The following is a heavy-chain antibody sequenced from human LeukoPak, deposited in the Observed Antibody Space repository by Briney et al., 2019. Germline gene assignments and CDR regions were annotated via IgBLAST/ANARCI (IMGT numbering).Heavy chain of an antibody. CDR1: AFTFSTYW. CDR3: ARVAGSSFYYTFGY. D-gene: IGHD3-22*01. J-gene: IGHJ4*02. CDR2: INGDGSST. Sequence: GGTLRLSCAASAFTFSTYWIHWVPEVPGRGLGWVLRINGDGSSTAYADSMQGLFTIYRDNAKNTLYLQMNSLRAEDTAVYYCARVAGSSFYYTFGYWGQGTLVTVSS. V-gene: IGHV3-74*01.